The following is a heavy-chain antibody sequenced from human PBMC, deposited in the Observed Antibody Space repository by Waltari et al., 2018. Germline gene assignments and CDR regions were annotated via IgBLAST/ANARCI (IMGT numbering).Heavy chain of an antibody. CDR2: IYYTGKT. D-gene: IGHD3-10*01. V-gene: IGHV4-39*01. J-gene: IGHJ4*02. Sequence: LQMQASGPGLVKPSETLSLTCTVSGDSISDARYYWGGLRQPPGKGLEWIANIYYTGKTDHNPSLKSRVTISVDTSENQFSLTLSSVTPADTAIYYCVRRGDYHIYRSGMYFFDYWGQGTRVTVSS. CDR3: VRRGDYHIYRSGMYFFDY. CDR1: GDSISDARYY.